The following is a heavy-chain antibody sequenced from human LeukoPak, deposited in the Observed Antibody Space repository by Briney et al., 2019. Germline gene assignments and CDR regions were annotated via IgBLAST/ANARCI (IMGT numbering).Heavy chain of an antibody. D-gene: IGHD6-13*01. CDR2: ISPTGTAM. J-gene: IGHJ4*02. V-gene: IGHV3-11*01. CDR3: ARDWIAATGTNDY. CDR1: GFTFSDYY. Sequence: GGSLRLSCAASGFTFSDYYMSWIRQAPGKGLEWVSYISPTGTAMYYADSVKGRSTISRDNAKNSLYLQMNSLRAEDTAVYFCARDWIAATGTNDYWGQGTLVTVSS.